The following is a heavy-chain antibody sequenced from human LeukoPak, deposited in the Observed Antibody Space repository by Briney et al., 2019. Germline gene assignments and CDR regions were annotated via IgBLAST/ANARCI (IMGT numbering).Heavy chain of an antibody. Sequence: ASVKVSCKASGYTFTSYGISWVRQAPGQGLEWMGWISAYNGNTNYAQKLQGRVTMPTDTSTSTAYMELRSLRSDDTAVYYCARDVSPMGNPGYLQHWGQGTLVTVSS. CDR3: ARDVSPMGNPGYLQH. V-gene: IGHV1-18*01. J-gene: IGHJ1*01. CDR1: GYTFTSYG. CDR2: ISAYNGNT. D-gene: IGHD7-27*01.